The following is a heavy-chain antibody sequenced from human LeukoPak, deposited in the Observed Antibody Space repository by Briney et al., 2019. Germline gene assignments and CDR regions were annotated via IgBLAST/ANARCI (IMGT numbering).Heavy chain of an antibody. V-gene: IGHV6-1*01. J-gene: IGHJ6*02. CDR3: ARRRHANNGVDV. CDR2: TYYRSQWNY. Sequence: SQTLSHTCAISGDSVSTTSSIWNWIRQSPSRGLEWLGRTYYRSQWNYDYAQSVKSRITISQDTSENRFSLQLQFVTPEDSAVYYCARRRHANNGVDVWGQGTTVSASS. CDR1: GDSVSTTSSI.